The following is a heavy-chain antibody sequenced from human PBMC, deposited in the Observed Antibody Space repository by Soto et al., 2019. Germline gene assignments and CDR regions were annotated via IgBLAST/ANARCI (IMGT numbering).Heavy chain of an antibody. CDR3: ASAPTPVVTPYYFDY. J-gene: IGHJ4*02. D-gene: IGHD2-21*02. CDR1: GFAFSNYA. CDR2: ISYDGSNK. V-gene: IGHV3-30-3*01. Sequence: GGSLRLSCAASGFAFSNYAMHWVRQAPGKGLEWVAVISYDGSNKYYADSVKGRFTISRDNSKNTLYLQMNSLRAEDTAVYYCASAPTPVVTPYYFDYWGQGTLVTVSS.